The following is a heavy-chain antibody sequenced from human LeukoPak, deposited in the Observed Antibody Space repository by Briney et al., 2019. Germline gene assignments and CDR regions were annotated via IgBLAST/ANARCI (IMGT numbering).Heavy chain of an antibody. D-gene: IGHD2-2*01. CDR1: GFTFSSYE. CDR3: ARVGAAAPFGY. Sequence: PGGSLRLSCAASGFTFSSYEMNWVRQAPGKGLEWVSYISSSGSTIYYADSVKGRFTISRDNAKNSLYLQMNSLRAEDTAVYYCARVGAAAPFGYWGQGTLVTVSS. V-gene: IGHV3-48*03. CDR2: ISSSGSTI. J-gene: IGHJ4*02.